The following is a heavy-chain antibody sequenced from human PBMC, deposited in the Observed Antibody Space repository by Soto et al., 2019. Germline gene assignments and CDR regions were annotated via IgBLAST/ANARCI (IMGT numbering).Heavy chain of an antibody. D-gene: IGHD1-1*01. CDR1: GFTFSGYD. J-gene: IGHJ4*02. CDR3: AKDNPGLIGTIQSLFFVD. V-gene: IGHV3-30*18. CDR2: ISYHGSNK. Sequence: SLRLSCAASGFTFSGYDMHWVRQAPGKGLEWVAIISYHGSNKYYADSVKGRLTISRDNSKNTLFLQMNSLRPEDTAVYYCAKDNPGLIGTIQSLFFVDWGRRTLV.